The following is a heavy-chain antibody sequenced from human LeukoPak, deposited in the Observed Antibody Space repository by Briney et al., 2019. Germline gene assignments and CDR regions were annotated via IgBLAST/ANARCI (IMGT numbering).Heavy chain of an antibody. CDR1: GGSFSGYY. D-gene: IGHD3-22*01. V-gene: IGHV4-34*01. J-gene: IGHJ4*02. Sequence: SETLSLTCAVYGGSFSGYYWSWIRQPPGKGLEWIGEINRSGSTNYNPSLKSRVTISVDTSKNQFSLKLSSVTAADTAVYYCARTAYYDSSGRDYWGQGTLVTVSS. CDR3: ARTAYYDSSGRDY. CDR2: INRSGST.